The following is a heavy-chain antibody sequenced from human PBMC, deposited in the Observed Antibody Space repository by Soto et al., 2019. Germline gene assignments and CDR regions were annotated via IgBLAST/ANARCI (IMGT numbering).Heavy chain of an antibody. Sequence: EVQLVESGGGLVQPGGSLRLSCAASGFSISSYYMTWVRLPPGKGLEWVANIKEDGSGKFYVDPVRGRFTISRDNARNSFYLQMNSLRADDTAVYYCARSMGWRDAFDIWGQGTVVTVSS. CDR3: ARSMGWRDAFDI. D-gene: IGHD3-10*01. V-gene: IGHV3-7*01. J-gene: IGHJ3*02. CDR2: IKEDGSGK. CDR1: GFSISSYY.